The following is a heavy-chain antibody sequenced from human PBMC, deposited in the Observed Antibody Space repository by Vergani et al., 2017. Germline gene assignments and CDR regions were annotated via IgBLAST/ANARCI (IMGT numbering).Heavy chain of an antibody. CDR1: GFSFTTYA. V-gene: IGHV3-23*01. CDR2: INTNVDYT. CDR3: AKGGWNYWFDS. Sequence: EVQLLESGGDLVQPGGSLRLSCAASGFSFTTYAMSWVRQAPGKGLEWVSTINTNVDYTRYGDSVKGRFTMSRDNSKSTLYLQMNSLRAEDTAIYYCAKGGWNYWFDSWGQGTLVIVS. D-gene: IGHD1-1*01. J-gene: IGHJ5*01.